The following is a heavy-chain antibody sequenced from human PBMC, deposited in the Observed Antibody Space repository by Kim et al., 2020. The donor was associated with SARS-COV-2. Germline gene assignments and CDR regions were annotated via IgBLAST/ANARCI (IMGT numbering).Heavy chain of an antibody. V-gene: IGHV3-64D*09. Sequence: VKGRFTISRDNSKNTLYLQMSSLRAEDTAVYYCVKDFGPYWGEVYYGMDVWGQGTTVTVSS. J-gene: IGHJ6*02. D-gene: IGHD3-10*01. CDR3: VKDFGPYWGEVYYGMDV.